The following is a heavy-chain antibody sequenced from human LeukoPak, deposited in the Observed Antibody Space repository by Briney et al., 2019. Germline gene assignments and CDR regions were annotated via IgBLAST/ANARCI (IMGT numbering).Heavy chain of an antibody. CDR1: GGTFSSYA. D-gene: IGHD1-26*01. CDR2: IIPIFGTA. Sequence: SVKVPCKASGGTFSSYAISWVRQAPGQGLEWMGGIIPIFGTANYAQKFQGRVTITADESTSTAYMELSSLRSEDTAVYYCARGVGASLIIQHWGQGTLVTVSS. CDR3: ARGVGASLIIQH. V-gene: IGHV1-69*13. J-gene: IGHJ1*01.